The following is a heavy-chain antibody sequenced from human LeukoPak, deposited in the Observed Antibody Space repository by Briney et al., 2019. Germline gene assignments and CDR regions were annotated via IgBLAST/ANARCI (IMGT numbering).Heavy chain of an antibody. D-gene: IGHD4-17*01. CDR1: GYTFTGYY. CDR3: ARLYGDYFNWFDP. Sequence: ASVKVSCKASGYTFTGYYMHWVRQAPGQGLEWMGWINPNSGGTNYAQKFQGRVTMTRDTSISTAYMELSRLRSDDTAVYYCARLYGDYFNWFDPWGQGTLVTASS. J-gene: IGHJ5*02. V-gene: IGHV1-2*02. CDR2: INPNSGGT.